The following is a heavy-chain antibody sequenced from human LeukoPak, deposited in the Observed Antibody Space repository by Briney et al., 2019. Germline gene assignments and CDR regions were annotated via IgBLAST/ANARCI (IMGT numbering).Heavy chain of an antibody. D-gene: IGHD3-10*01. J-gene: IGHJ4*02. CDR3: ATEGKMVRGVYTDY. CDR1: GGTFSSYA. V-gene: IGHV1-24*01. CDR2: FDPEDGET. Sequence: ASVKVSCKASGGTFSSYAISWVRQAPGKGLEWMGRFDPEDGETIYAQKFQGRVTMTADTSTDTAYMELSSLRSEDTAVYYCATEGKMVRGVYTDYWGQGTLVTVSS.